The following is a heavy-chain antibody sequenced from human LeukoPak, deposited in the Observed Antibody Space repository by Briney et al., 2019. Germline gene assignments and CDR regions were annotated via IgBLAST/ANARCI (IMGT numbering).Heavy chain of an antibody. CDR3: ARRDIVVVPAAIGAGAIDI. J-gene: IGHJ3*02. CDR2: IYYSGST. V-gene: IGHV4-39*01. D-gene: IGHD2-2*02. CDR1: GGSISSSSYY. Sequence: PSETLSLTCTVSGGSISSSSYYWGWIRQPPGKGLEWIGSIYYSGSTYYNPSLKSRVTISVDTSKNQSSLKLSSVTAADTAVYYCARRDIVVVPAAIGAGAIDIWGQGTMVTVSS.